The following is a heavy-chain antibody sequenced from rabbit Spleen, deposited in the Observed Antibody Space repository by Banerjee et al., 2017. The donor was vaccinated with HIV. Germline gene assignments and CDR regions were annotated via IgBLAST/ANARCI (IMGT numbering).Heavy chain of an antibody. J-gene: IGHJ4*01. CDR2: VYAGSSGST. D-gene: IGHD1-1*01. Sequence: QEQLKESGGGLVQPGGSLKLSCKASGFTLSSYYMNWVRQAPGKGLEWIACVYAGSSGSTYSATWAKGRFTVSKTSSTTVTLQMTSLTAADTATYFCARAYASAIGVYIQYFNLWGPGTLVTVS. CDR1: GFTLSSYYM. V-gene: IGHV1S45*01. CDR3: ARAYASAIGVYIQYFNL.